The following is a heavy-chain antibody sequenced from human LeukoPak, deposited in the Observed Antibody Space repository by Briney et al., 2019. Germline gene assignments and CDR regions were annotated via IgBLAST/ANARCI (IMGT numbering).Heavy chain of an antibody. D-gene: IGHD6-19*01. V-gene: IGHV4-61*01. CDR2: IYYSGST. J-gene: IGHJ3*02. CDR1: GGSISSGSYY. Sequence: SETLSLTCTVSGGSISSGSYYWSWIRQPPGKGLEWIGYIYYSGSTNYNPSLKSRVTISVKTSKNQFSLKLSSVTAADTAVCYCARDSSSGWYGAAGGDAFDIWGQGTMVTVSS. CDR3: ARDSSSGWYGAAGGDAFDI.